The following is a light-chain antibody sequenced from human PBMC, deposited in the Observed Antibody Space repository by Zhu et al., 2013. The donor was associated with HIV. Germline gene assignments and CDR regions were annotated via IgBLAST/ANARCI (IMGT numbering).Light chain of an antibody. V-gene: IGLV2-14*01. CDR1: SSDVGGYKY. CDR2: EVS. CDR3: SSYTSSITLVV. J-gene: IGLJ3*02. Sequence: QSALTQPASVSGSPGQSITISCTGTSSDVGGYKYVSWYQQHPAKAPKLIIYEVSNRPSGVSNRFSGSKSGNTASLTISGLQAEDEADYYCSSYTSSITLVVFGGGTKLTVL.